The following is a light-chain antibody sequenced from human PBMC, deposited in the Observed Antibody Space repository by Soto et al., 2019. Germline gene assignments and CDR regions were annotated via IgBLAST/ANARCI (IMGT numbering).Light chain of an antibody. J-gene: IGKJ1*01. V-gene: IGKV1-5*01. CDR2: DAS. CDR3: QQYATYAPST. Sequence: IHLTLSPSTLSASVGYRITITCRASQSIGTWLAWYQHRPGEGPKLLIHDASSLESGVPSRFSGSGSETEFSLTISSLESGDSGTYHCQQYATYAPSTFGQGTKVDIK. CDR1: QSIGTW.